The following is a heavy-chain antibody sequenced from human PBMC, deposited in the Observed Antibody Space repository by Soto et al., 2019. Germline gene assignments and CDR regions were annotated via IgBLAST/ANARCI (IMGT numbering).Heavy chain of an antibody. CDR2: IYYSGST. Sequence: SETLSLTCTVSGGSISSSSYYWGWIRQPPGKGLEWIRSIYYSGSTYYNPSLKSRVTISVDTSKNQFSLKLSSVTAADTAVYYCARVLAVQDYFDYWGQGTLVTVSS. D-gene: IGHD1-1*01. CDR1: GGSISSSSYY. CDR3: ARVLAVQDYFDY. J-gene: IGHJ4*02. V-gene: IGHV4-39*01.